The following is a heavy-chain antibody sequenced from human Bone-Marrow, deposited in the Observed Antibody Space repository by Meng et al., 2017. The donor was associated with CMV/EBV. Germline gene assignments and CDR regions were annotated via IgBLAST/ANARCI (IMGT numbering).Heavy chain of an antibody. Sequence: ASVKVSCKASGYTFTNFGISWVRQAPGQGLEWMGWISPYDGDRNYAPRLQGRVTMATDTSTRTAYMDLRSLRSDDTAVYYCARDLRHVSEYGSYEDTFDIWGQGTMVTVSS. V-gene: IGHV1-18*01. D-gene: IGHD4-17*01. CDR3: ARDLRHVSEYGSYEDTFDI. CDR1: GYTFTNFG. J-gene: IGHJ3*02. CDR2: ISPYDGDR.